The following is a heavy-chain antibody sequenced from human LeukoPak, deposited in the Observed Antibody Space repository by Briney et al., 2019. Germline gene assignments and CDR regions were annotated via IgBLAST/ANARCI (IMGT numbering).Heavy chain of an antibody. CDR3: ARESGYDIDFDY. V-gene: IGHV3-21*01. J-gene: IGHJ4*02. CDR1: GFTFSNYS. CDR2: ISSSSSDI. Sequence: GGSLRLSCAASGFTFSNYSLNWVRQAPGKGLEWVSSISSSSSDIYYADSVKGRFTISRDNAKNALYLQMNSLRAEDTAVYYCARESGYDIDFDYWGQGTLVTVSS. D-gene: IGHD5-12*01.